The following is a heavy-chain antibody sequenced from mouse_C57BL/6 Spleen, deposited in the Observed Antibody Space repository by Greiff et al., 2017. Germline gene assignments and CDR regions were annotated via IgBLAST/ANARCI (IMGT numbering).Heavy chain of an antibody. CDR1: GYAFTNYL. Sequence: VQLQESGAELVRPGTSVKVSCKASGYAFTNYLIEWVKQRPGQGLEWIGVINPGSGGTNYNEKFKGKATLTADKSSSTAYMQLSSLTSEDSAVYFCARGYYYGMDYWGQGTTLTVSS. D-gene: IGHD1-1*01. V-gene: IGHV1-54*01. CDR2: INPGSGGT. CDR3: ARGYYYGMDY. J-gene: IGHJ2*01.